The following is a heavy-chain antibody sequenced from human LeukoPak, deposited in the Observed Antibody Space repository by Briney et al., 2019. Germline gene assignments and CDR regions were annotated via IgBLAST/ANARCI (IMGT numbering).Heavy chain of an antibody. CDR2: IIPIFGTA. D-gene: IGHD5-18*01. Sequence: GASVKVPCKASGGTFSSYAISWVRQAPGQGLEWMGGIIPIFGTANYAQKFQGRVTITADESTSTAYMELSSLRSEDTAVYYCARETTLRGYSYGSLDYWGQGTLVTVPS. CDR1: GGTFSSYA. V-gene: IGHV1-69*13. J-gene: IGHJ4*02. CDR3: ARETTLRGYSYGSLDY.